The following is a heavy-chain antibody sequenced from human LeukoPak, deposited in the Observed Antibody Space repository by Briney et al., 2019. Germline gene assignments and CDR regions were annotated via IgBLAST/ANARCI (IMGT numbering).Heavy chain of an antibody. Sequence: GGSLRLSCAASEFTFSDFYMSWVRQAPGKGLEWVSYISSSGSTIYYADSVKGRFTISRDNAKNSLYLQMNSLRAEDTAVYYCARDGRIAAAVITPFDYWGQGTLVTVSS. CDR3: ARDGRIAAAVITPFDY. CDR1: EFTFSDFY. CDR2: ISSSGSTI. V-gene: IGHV3-11*04. D-gene: IGHD6-13*01. J-gene: IGHJ4*02.